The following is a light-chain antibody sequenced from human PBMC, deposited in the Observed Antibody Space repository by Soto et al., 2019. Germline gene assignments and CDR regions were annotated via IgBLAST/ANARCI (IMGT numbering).Light chain of an antibody. V-gene: IGKV3-20*01. CDR2: DAS. J-gene: IGKJ3*01. CDR3: QQYGSSYT. Sequence: EIVLTQSPGTLSLSPGERATLSCRASQSVSSRYLAWYQQKPGQAPRLLIYDASYRAPGIPDRFSGSGSGTDFTLTISLLDPEDFAVYYCQQYGSSYTFGPGTKVDIK. CDR1: QSVSSRY.